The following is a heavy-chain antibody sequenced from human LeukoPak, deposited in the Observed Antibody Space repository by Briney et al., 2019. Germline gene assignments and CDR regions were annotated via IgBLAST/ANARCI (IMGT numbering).Heavy chain of an antibody. D-gene: IGHD3-9*01. CDR1: GFTFRSYG. Sequence: GGSLRLSCAASGFTFRSYGMHWVRQAPGKGLEWVAVIWYDGSNKYYADSVKGRFTISRDNSKNTLYLQMNSLRAEDTAVYYCARDRYYDILTENYFDYWGQGTLVTVSS. J-gene: IGHJ4*02. CDR3: ARDRYYDILTENYFDY. V-gene: IGHV3-33*01. CDR2: IWYDGSNK.